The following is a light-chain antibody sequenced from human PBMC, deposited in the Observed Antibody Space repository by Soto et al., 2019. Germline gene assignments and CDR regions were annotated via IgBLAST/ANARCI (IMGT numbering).Light chain of an antibody. CDR3: QRCTLLI. CDR1: QSVSIY. J-gene: IGKJ4*01. V-gene: IGKV3-11*01. Sequence: EIVLTQSPATLSLSPGERATLSCRASQSVSIYLAWYQQKPGQAPRLLIYDASNRATGIPARFSGSGSGTDFPLTISSLGPEDFAVYYCQRCTLLIFGGGTKVEI. CDR2: DAS.